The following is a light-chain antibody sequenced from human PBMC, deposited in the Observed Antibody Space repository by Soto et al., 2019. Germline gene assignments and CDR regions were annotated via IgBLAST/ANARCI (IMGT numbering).Light chain of an antibody. CDR1: SGNIGAGYD. Sequence: QYVLTQPPSVSLAPGHRVTISCTGSSGNIGAGYDVHWYQQLPGTAPRLLIYGDINRASGVPDRFSGSKSGTSASLAITGLQAEDEADYYCQSYASNLSAYVFGAGTKVTVL. J-gene: IGLJ1*01. V-gene: IGLV1-40*01. CDR2: GDI. CDR3: QSYASNLSAYV.